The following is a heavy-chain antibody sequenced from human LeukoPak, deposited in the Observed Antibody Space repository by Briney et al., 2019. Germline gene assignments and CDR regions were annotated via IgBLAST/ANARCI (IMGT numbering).Heavy chain of an antibody. CDR3: ARLLPGDAFDI. CDR2: INPSGGST. Sequence: ASVKVSCKASGYTFTSYYMHWVRQAPGQGLEWMGIINPSGGSTSYAQKFQGRVTMTRDTSTSTVYMELSSLRSEDTAVYYRARLLPGDAFDIWGQGTMVTVSS. CDR1: GYTFTSYY. D-gene: IGHD3-22*01. J-gene: IGHJ3*02. V-gene: IGHV1-46*01.